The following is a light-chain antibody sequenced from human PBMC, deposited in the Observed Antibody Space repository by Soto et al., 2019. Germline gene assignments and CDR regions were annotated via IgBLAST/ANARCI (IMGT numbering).Light chain of an antibody. V-gene: IGLV2-14*03. J-gene: IGLJ2*01. CDR3: SSYTDSSFVI. CDR2: DVS. CDR1: SSDIGDYKY. Sequence: QSALTQPASVSGSPGQSITISCTGTSSDIGDYKYVSWYKQHPGKAPKLMIYDVSNRPSGVSNRFSGSKSGNTASLTISGLQAEDEAYYYCSSYTDSSFVIFGGGTKLTVL.